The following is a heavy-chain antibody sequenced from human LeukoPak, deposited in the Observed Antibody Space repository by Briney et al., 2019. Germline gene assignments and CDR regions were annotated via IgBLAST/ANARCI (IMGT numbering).Heavy chain of an antibody. CDR1: GFIFSSYW. V-gene: IGHV3-74*01. Sequence: GGSLRLSCAASGFIFSSYWMHWVRQAPGKGLVWVSRINSDGSSTSYADSVKGRFTISRDNAKNTLYLQMNSLRAEDTAVYYCARVPDIAVAGISSKGYWGQGTLVTVSS. CDR3: ARVPDIAVAGISSKGY. D-gene: IGHD6-19*01. J-gene: IGHJ4*02. CDR2: INSDGSST.